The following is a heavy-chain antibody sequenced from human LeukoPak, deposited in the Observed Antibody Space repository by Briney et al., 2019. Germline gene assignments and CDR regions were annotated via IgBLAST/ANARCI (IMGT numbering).Heavy chain of an antibody. D-gene: IGHD6-13*01. CDR2: IYYSGST. V-gene: IGHV4-30-4*08. Sequence: SETLSLTCTVSGGSISSGDYYWSWIRQPPGKGLEWIGYIYYSGSTYYNPSLKSRVTISVDTSKNQFSLKLSSVTAADTAVYYCARAEGIAAAGLDYRGQGTLVTVSS. CDR3: ARAEGIAAAGLDY. CDR1: GGSISSGDYY. J-gene: IGHJ4*02.